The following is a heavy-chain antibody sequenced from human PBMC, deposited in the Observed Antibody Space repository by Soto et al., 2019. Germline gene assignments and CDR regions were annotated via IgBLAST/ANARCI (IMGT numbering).Heavy chain of an antibody. CDR1: QFTFSSYA. J-gene: IGHJ4*02. V-gene: IGHV3-48*02. Sequence: PDWPLRDSCTASQFTFSSYAMSLVLKNPFKLLELISDTNSSITKIYYADSVKGRFTISRDNPKNPLYLQMNSPRDEDTAVYYCASHYDMWSGYLSPVDYWGQGTLVTVSS. D-gene: IGHD3-3*01. CDR2: TNSSITKI. CDR3: ASHYDMWSGYLSPVDY.